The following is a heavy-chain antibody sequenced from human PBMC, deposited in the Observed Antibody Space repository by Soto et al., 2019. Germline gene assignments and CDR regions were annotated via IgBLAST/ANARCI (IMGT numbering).Heavy chain of an antibody. V-gene: IGHV3-30*18. CDR1: GFTFSSYG. J-gene: IGHJ4*02. Sequence: QVQLVESGGGVVQPGRSLRLSCAASGFTFSSYGMHWVRQAPGKGLEWVAVISYDGSNKYYADSVKGRFTISRDNSKNSLYLQMNKLRAEDTTEYSGEKYPIDIAAVAVDYWGQGTLVTVSS. D-gene: IGHD6-13*01. CDR2: ISYDGSNK. CDR3: EKYPIDIAAVAVDY.